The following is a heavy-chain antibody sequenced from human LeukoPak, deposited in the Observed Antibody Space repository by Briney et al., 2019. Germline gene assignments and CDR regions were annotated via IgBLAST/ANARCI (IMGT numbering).Heavy chain of an antibody. CDR1: GFTFSSYD. CDR2: IRFDGSNR. Sequence: GGSLRLSCAASGFTFSSYDMHWVRQAPGKGLEWVAFIRFDGSNRYYVDSVKGRFTISRDNSKNTVYMQMNGLRAEDTAVYYCAGDSDYWGQGTLVTVSS. CDR3: AGDSDY. V-gene: IGHV3-30*02. J-gene: IGHJ4*02.